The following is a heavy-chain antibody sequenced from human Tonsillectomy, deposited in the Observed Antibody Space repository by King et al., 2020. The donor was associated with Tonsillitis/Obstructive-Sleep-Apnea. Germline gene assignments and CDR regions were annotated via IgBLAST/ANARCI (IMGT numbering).Heavy chain of an antibody. CDR1: GFTFSSYD. D-gene: IGHD3-3*01. V-gene: IGHV3-13*04. CDR3: ARGSHGVRFLVWTHTAGYYMDV. Sequence: VQLVESGGGLVQPGGSLRLSCAASGFTFSSYDMHWVRQVRGNGLEWVSGIGAAGDTYYPGSVKGRFTISRENAKNSLYLQMNSLRAGDTAVYYCARGSHGVRFLVWTHTAGYYMDVWGKGTTVTVSS. CDR2: IGAAGDT. J-gene: IGHJ6*03.